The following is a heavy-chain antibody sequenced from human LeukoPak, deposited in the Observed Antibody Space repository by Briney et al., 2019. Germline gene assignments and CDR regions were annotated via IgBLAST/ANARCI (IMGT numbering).Heavy chain of an antibody. CDR2: IYYSGST. Sequence: SETLSLTCTVSGGSISSSSYYWGWIRQPPGKGLEWIGSIYYSGSTYYNPSLKSRVTISVDTSKNQFSLKLSSVTAADTAVYYCARATRRGYNWFDPWGQGTLVTVSS. J-gene: IGHJ5*02. V-gene: IGHV4-39*07. CDR1: GGSISSSSYY. D-gene: IGHD3-10*01. CDR3: ARATRRGYNWFDP.